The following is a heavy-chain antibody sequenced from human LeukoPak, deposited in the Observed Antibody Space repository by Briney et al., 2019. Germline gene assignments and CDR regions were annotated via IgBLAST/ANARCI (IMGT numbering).Heavy chain of an antibody. J-gene: IGHJ5*01. D-gene: IGHD4-17*01. CDR1: GDPITNSY. V-gene: IGHV4-59*08. CDR3: AKRIIEARENGDSNWLDP. CDR2: ISYGGST. Sequence: SETLSLTCTVSGDPITNSYWNWIRQPPGSGLEWIGRISYGGSTNYNPSLKSRVIISRDTSKNQFSLELPSVTAADTDIYYCAKRIIEARENGDSNWLDPWGQGTLVTVSS.